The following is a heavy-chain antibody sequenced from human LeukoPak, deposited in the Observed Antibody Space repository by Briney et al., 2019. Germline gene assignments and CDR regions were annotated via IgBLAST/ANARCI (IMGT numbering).Heavy chain of an antibody. V-gene: IGHV1-2*04. D-gene: IGHD6-6*01. CDR2: INPNSGGT. J-gene: IGHJ4*02. CDR1: GYTFTSYA. Sequence: GASVKVSCKASGYTFTSYAMHWVRQAPGQGLEWMGWINPNSGGTNYAQKFQGWVTMTRDTSISTAYMELSRLRSDDTAVYYCARTYSSSSRALGYWGQGTLVTVSS. CDR3: ARTYSSSSRALGY.